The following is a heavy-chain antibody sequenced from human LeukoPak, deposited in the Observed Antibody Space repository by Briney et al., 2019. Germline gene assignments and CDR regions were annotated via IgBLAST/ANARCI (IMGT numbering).Heavy chain of an antibody. J-gene: IGHJ6*03. CDR3: ARRRMVRGVHLYYYYYMDV. CDR1: GDSISSSSSY. D-gene: IGHD3-10*01. Sequence: SETLSLTCTVSGDSISSSSSYWGWIRQPPGEGLEWIGSIYYSGSTYYNTPLKSRVTISVDTSKNQFSLRLNSVTAADTAVYYCARRRMVRGVHLYYYYYMDVWGKGTTVTISS. V-gene: IGHV4-39*01. CDR2: IYYSGST.